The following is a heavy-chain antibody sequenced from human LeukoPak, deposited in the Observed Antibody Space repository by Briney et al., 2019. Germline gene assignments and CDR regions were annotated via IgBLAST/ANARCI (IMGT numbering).Heavy chain of an antibody. CDR3: ARVVGLTGYSSSWYSGYYYYMDV. CDR2: IIPIFGTT. CDR1: GGTFSNYA. Sequence: SVKVSCKASGGTFSNYAFSWVRQAPGQGLEWMGGIIPIFGTTNYAQKFQDRVTITADKSTSTAYMELSSLRSEDTAVYYCARVVGLTGYSSSWYSGYYYYMDVWGKGTTVTVSS. J-gene: IGHJ6*03. D-gene: IGHD6-13*01. V-gene: IGHV1-69*06.